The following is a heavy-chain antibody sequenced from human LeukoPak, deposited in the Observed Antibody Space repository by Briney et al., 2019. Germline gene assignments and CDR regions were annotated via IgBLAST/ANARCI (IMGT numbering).Heavy chain of an antibody. D-gene: IGHD1-26*01. Sequence: PSETLSLTCAVYGGSFSGYYWSWIRQPPGKGLEWIGEISHSGSTNYNPSLKSRVTISVDTSKNQFSLKLSSVTAADTAVYYCARGMEYSGSYYGYYFDYWGQGTLVTVSS. J-gene: IGHJ4*02. CDR2: ISHSGST. CDR1: GGSFSGYY. CDR3: ARGMEYSGSYYGYYFDY. V-gene: IGHV4-34*01.